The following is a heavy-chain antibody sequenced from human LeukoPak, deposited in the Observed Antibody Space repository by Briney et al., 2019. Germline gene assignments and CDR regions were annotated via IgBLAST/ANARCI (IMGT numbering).Heavy chain of an antibody. CDR1: GFTFDDYA. V-gene: IGHV3-43*01. CDR3: AKELDTMFFDY. D-gene: IGHD3-10*02. Sequence: GRSLRLSCAASGFTFDDYAIHWVRQAPGKGLEWVSLAGWAGGTTYYSDSVRGRFTISRDSGKNSVYLQMNSLTTDDTAFYFCAKELDTMFFDYWGQGALVTVSS. J-gene: IGHJ4*02. CDR2: AGWAGGTT.